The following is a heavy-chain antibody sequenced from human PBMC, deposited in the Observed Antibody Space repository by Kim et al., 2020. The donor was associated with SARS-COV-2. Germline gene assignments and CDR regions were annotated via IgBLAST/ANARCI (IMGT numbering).Heavy chain of an antibody. D-gene: IGHD1-26*01. Sequence: SETLSLTCTVSGGSVSSGSYYWSWIRQPPGKGLEWIGYIYYSGSTNYNPSLKSRVTISVDTSKNQFSLKLSSVTAADTAVYYCASHPLKWELFGIDYWG. V-gene: IGHV4-61*01. CDR1: GGSVSSGSYY. CDR3: ASHPLKWELFGIDY. J-gene: IGHJ4*01. CDR2: IYYSGST.